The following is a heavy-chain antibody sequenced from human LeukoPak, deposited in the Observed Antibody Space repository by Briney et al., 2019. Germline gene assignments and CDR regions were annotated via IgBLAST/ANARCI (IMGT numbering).Heavy chain of an antibody. CDR3: ARGSGWYSEY. D-gene: IGHD6-19*01. J-gene: IGHJ4*02. CDR2: IYPSDSDI. Sequence: GESLKISCKGSGYRFISYWIGWVRQMPGKGLEWMGTIYPSDSDIRYSPSFQGQVTISADKSISTAYLQWSSLKASDTAMYFCARGSGWYSEYWGQGTLVTVSS. CDR1: GYRFISYW. V-gene: IGHV5-51*01.